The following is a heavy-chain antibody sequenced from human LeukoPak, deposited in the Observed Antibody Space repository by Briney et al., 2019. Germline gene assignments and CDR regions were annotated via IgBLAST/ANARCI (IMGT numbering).Heavy chain of an antibody. Sequence: GGSLRLSCAASGFTFSSYEMNWVRQAPGKGLEWVSYISSSGSTIYYADSVKGRFTISRDNAKNSLYLQMNSLRAEDTAVYYCARGPIIVGATAFDIWGQGTMVTVSS. CDR3: ARGPIIVGATAFDI. D-gene: IGHD1-26*01. CDR1: GFTFSSYE. V-gene: IGHV3-48*03. J-gene: IGHJ3*02. CDR2: ISSSGSTI.